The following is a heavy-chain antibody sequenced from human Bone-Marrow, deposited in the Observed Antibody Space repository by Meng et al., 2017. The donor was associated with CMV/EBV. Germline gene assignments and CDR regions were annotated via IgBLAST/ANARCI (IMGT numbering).Heavy chain of an antibody. D-gene: IGHD2-2*03. CDR1: GYTFTGYY. J-gene: IGHJ4*02. CDR3: AKPQDGYCSSTSCPPGY. V-gene: IGHV3-30*02. Sequence: SCKASGYTFTGYYMHWVRQAPGKGLEWVAFIRYDGSNKYYADSVKGRFTISRDNSKNTLYLQMNSLRAEDTAVYYCAKPQDGYCSSTSCPPGYWGQGTLVTVSS. CDR2: IRYDGSNK.